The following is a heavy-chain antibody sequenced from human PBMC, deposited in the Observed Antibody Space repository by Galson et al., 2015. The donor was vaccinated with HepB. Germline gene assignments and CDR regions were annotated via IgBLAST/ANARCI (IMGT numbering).Heavy chain of an antibody. Sequence: QSGAEVKKPGESLRMSCTGSGYRFTSYWISWVRQMPGKGLEWMGRIDPSDSSTNYSPSFQGHVTISAATSISTAFLHWSSLKASDTAMYYCAGHIRYGDYVGYYGMDVWGQGTTVIVSS. D-gene: IGHD4-17*01. J-gene: IGHJ6*02. CDR2: IDPSDSST. CDR1: GYRFTSYW. V-gene: IGHV5-10-1*01. CDR3: AGHIRYGDYVGYYGMDV.